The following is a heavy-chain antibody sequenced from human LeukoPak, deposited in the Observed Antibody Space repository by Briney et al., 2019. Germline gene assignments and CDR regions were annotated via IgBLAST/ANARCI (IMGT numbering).Heavy chain of an antibody. V-gene: IGHV3-48*01. J-gene: IGHJ5*02. CDR2: ISSSSSTI. CDR3: ARDPSLYSNPDYNWFDP. D-gene: IGHD4-11*01. Sequence: QAGGSLRLSCAASGFTFSSYSMNWVRQAPGKGLEWVSYISSSSSTIYYADSVKGRFTISRDNAKNSLYLQMNSLRAEDTAVYYCARDPSLYSNPDYNWFDPWGQGTLVTVSS. CDR1: GFTFSSYS.